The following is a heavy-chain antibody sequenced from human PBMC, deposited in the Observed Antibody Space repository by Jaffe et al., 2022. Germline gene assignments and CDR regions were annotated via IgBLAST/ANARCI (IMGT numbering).Heavy chain of an antibody. Sequence: EEQLVESGGGLVQPGGSLRLSCAASGFTVSSNYMSWVRQAPGKGLEWVSILYSDDTTHYADSVKGRFAISRDNSRNTLYLQMNSLRAEDTAVYYCARHHFGVGLDYWGQGTLVTVSS. D-gene: IGHD3-10*01. V-gene: IGHV3-66*02. CDR2: LYSDDTT. CDR3: ARHHFGVGLDY. CDR1: GFTVSSNY. J-gene: IGHJ4*02.